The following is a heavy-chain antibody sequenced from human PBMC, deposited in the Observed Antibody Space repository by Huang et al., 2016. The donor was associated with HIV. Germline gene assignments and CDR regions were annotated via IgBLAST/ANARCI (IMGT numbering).Heavy chain of an antibody. CDR1: GFTFSTYN. D-gene: IGHD3-10*01. CDR2: ITSSSGSI. J-gene: IGHJ3*02. CDR3: ARFGSYYYGSGSYLDAFDI. Sequence: EVQLMESGGGLVQPGGSLRLSCAASGFTFSTYNMNWVRQAPGKGLELCSYITSSSGSIYYADSVKGRFTISRDNAKNSLYLQMNSLRAEDTAVYYCARFGSYYYGSGSYLDAFDIWGQGTMVTVSS. V-gene: IGHV3-48*01.